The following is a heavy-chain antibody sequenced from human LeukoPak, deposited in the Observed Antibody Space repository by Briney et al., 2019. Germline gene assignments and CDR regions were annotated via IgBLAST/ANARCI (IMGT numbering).Heavy chain of an antibody. J-gene: IGHJ3*02. CDR1: GGSISSYY. V-gene: IGHV4-4*07. D-gene: IGHD3-9*01. CDR2: IYTSGST. Sequence: SETLSLTCTVSGGSISSYYWSWIRQPAGKGLEWIGRIYTSGSTNYNLSLKSRVTMSVDTSKNQFSLKLSSVTAADTAVYYCARTFYDILTGYYQPDAFDIWGQGTMVTVSS. CDR3: ARTFYDILTGYYQPDAFDI.